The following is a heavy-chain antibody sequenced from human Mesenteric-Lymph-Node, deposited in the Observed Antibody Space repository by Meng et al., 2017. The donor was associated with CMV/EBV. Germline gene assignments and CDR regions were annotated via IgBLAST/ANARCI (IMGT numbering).Heavy chain of an antibody. Sequence: ASVKVSCKASGYTFTTYGITWVRQAPGQGLEWMGWINPKNGDSHNVQKFQGRIIMTRDTSLSTVSMEVSRLRSDDTAVYYCARQFCSGGDCYSFFDYWGQGTQVTVSS. CDR1: GYTFTTYG. D-gene: IGHD2-15*01. J-gene: IGHJ4*02. CDR3: ARQFCSGGDCYSFFDY. V-gene: IGHV1-18*01. CDR2: INPKNGDS.